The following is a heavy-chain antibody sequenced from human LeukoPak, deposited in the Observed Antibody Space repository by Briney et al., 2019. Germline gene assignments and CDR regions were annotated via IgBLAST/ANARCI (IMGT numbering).Heavy chain of an antibody. D-gene: IGHD6-13*01. Sequence: SETLSLTCTVSGGSISSGGYYWSWIRQHPGKGLEWIGYIYYSGSTYYNPSLKSRVTISVDTSKNQFSLRLSSVTAADTAVYYCARGYSSRGDFDYWGQGTLVTVSS. J-gene: IGHJ4*02. CDR2: IYYSGST. CDR1: GGSISSGGYY. CDR3: ARGYSSRGDFDY. V-gene: IGHV4-31*03.